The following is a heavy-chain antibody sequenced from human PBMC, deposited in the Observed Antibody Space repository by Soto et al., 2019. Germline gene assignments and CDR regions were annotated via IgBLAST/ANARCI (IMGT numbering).Heavy chain of an antibody. CDR1: GVTYKCCY. CDR3: ATEDGVLIGDDVSDI. D-gene: IGHD7-27*01. V-gene: IGHV1-2*04. J-gene: IGHJ3*02. Sequence: GASVYACSEAPGVTYKCCYLLSPCQYPGQGLEWMGWINPNSGGTNYAQKFQGCVTMTRDTSISTAYMELSRLRSDDTAVYYCATEDGVLIGDDVSDIWGQGSIDTVTS. CDR2: INPNSGGT.